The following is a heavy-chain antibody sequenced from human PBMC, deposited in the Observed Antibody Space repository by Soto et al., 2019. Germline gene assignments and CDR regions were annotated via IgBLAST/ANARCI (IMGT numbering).Heavy chain of an antibody. CDR2: IIPMFETV. D-gene: IGHD2-15*01. J-gene: IGHJ6*02. CDR1: GGAFDNYA. V-gene: IGHV1-69*13. Sequence: SVKVSCKASGGAFDNYAVSWVRQAPGQGLEWMGGIIPMFETVNYAQRFQGRLTIAADESTSTAYMELTSLTSADTAIYFCARGLRTGNYGMDVWGQGTTVTVSS. CDR3: ARGLRTGNYGMDV.